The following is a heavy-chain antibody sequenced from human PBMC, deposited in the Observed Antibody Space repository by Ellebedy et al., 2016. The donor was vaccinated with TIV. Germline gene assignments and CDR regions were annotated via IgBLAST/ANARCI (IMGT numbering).Heavy chain of an antibody. V-gene: IGHV3-21*01. Sequence: GGSLRLSXAASGFTFSSYSMNWVRQAPGKGLEWVSSISSSSSYIYYADSVKGRFTISRDNAKNSLYLQMNSLRAEDTAVYYCARAGIYGSGTDYWGQGTLVTVSS. CDR1: GFTFSSYS. CDR2: ISSSSSYI. J-gene: IGHJ4*02. CDR3: ARAGIYGSGTDY. D-gene: IGHD3-10*01.